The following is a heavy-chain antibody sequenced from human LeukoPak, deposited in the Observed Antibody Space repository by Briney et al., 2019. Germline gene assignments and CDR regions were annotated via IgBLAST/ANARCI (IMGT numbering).Heavy chain of an antibody. D-gene: IGHD5-12*01. Sequence: GESLKISCKVSGYSFANYWIGWLRQMPGKGLEWAGRIDPSDSYTNYSPSFQGHVTISADKSISTAYLQWSSLKASDTAMYYCARSYSGYDYLDYWGQGTLVTVSS. CDR3: ARSYSGYDYLDY. CDR2: IDPSDSYT. V-gene: IGHV5-10-1*01. J-gene: IGHJ4*02. CDR1: GYSFANYW.